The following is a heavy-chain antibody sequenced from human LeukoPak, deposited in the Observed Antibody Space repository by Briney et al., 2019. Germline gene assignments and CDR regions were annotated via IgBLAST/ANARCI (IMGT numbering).Heavy chain of an antibody. CDR3: AKGYCGGDCPFDY. Sequence: GGSLRLSCAASGFTFSSCGMHWVRQAPGKGLEWVAVISYDGSNKYYADSVKGRYTISRDKSKNTLYLQMNSLRAEDTAVYYCAKGYCGGDCPFDYWGQGTLVTVSS. D-gene: IGHD2-21*01. CDR2: ISYDGSNK. V-gene: IGHV3-30*18. CDR1: GFTFSSCG. J-gene: IGHJ4*02.